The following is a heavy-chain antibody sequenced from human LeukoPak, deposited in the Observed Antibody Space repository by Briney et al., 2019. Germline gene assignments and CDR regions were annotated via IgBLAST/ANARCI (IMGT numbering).Heavy chain of an antibody. Sequence: PSETLSLTCTASGGSISPYCWSWVRQPPGKGLEWIGYVNYGGSTTTKPSLMNRVSISVGASTNHFTLKLSSILGADPPAYYCARGGYSSRLYLDYWGRGTLATFSS. D-gene: IGHD6-13*01. CDR2: VNYGGST. V-gene: IGHV4-59*01. J-gene: IGHJ4*02. CDR3: ARGGYSSRLYLDY. CDR1: GGSISPYC.